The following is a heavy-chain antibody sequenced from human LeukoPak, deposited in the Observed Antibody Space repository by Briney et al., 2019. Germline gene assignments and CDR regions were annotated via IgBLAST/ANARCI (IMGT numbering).Heavy chain of an antibody. D-gene: IGHD3-10*01. CDR3: AKSMVRGVIIFVDY. CDR2: ISGSGGST. V-gene: IGHV3-23*01. Sequence: QTGGSLRLSCAASGFTFSSYAMSWVRQAPGKGLEWVSAISGSGGSTYYADSVKGRFTISRDNSKNTLYLQMNSLRAEDTAVYYCAKSMVRGVIIFVDYWGQGTLVTVSS. CDR1: GFTFSSYA. J-gene: IGHJ4*02.